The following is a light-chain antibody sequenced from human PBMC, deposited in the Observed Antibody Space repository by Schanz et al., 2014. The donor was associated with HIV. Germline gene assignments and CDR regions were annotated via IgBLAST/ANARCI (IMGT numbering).Light chain of an antibody. J-gene: IGLJ2*01. Sequence: QSVLTQPPSVSAAPGQKVTISCSGSTSNIANNFVSWYQQLPGTAPKLLIYDNYKRPSEIPDRFSGSKSGTSATLGITGLQTGDEADYYCGAWDSGRGAVVFGGGTKLTVL. V-gene: IGLV1-51*01. CDR3: GAWDSGRGAVV. CDR2: DNY. CDR1: TSNIANNF.